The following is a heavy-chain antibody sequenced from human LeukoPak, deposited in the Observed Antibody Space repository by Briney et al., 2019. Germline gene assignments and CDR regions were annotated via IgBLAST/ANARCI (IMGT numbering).Heavy chain of an antibody. CDR1: GFPFNSYE. V-gene: IGHV3-48*03. CDR2: ISSSGRTI. CDR3: ARSSYFDY. D-gene: IGHD1-26*01. J-gene: IGHJ4*02. Sequence: GGALGLSFSASGFPFNSYEKKWGRPGPGKGLEWVSYISSSGRTIYSADSVKGRFTISRDNAKNSLYLQMNSLRAEDTAVYYCARSSYFDYWGQGTLVAVSS.